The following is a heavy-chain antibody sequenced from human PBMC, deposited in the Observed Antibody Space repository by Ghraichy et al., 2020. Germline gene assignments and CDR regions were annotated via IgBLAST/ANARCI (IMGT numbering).Heavy chain of an antibody. V-gene: IGHV4-34*01. CDR2: INHSGST. J-gene: IGHJ6*02. CDR1: GGSFSGYY. CDR3: ARGLAGITMTLTGYYYYYYGMDV. D-gene: IGHD3-22*01. Sequence: SETLSLTCAVYGGSFSGYYWSWIRQPPGKGLEWIGEINHSGSTNYNPSLKSRVTISVDTSKNQFSLKLSSVTAADTAVYYCARGLAGITMTLTGYYYYYYGMDVWGQGTTVTVSS.